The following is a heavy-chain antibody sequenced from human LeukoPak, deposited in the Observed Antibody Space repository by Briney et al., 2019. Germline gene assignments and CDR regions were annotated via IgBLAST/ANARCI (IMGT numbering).Heavy chain of an antibody. Sequence: GVSVKVSCKASGGTFSSYAISWVRQAPGQGLEWMGRIIPILGIANYAQKFQGRVTITADKSTSTAYMELSSLRSEDTAVYYCAQPPLGYSSGWGQFDYWGQGTLVTVSS. V-gene: IGHV1-69*04. D-gene: IGHD6-19*01. J-gene: IGHJ4*02. CDR2: IIPILGIA. CDR1: GGTFSSYA. CDR3: AQPPLGYSSGWGQFDY.